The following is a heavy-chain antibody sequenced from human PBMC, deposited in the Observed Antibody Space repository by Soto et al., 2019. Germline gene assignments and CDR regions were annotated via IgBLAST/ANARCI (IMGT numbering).Heavy chain of an antibody. D-gene: IGHD6-19*01. Sequence: GGSLRLSCAASGFTLSSYEMNWVRQAPGKGLDWVSYISSSGRATYYADSVKGRFAISRDNAKNSMYLQMNSLRAEDTAVYFCARVIAVASYDVWGQGPLVTVS. V-gene: IGHV3-48*03. J-gene: IGHJ4*02. CDR1: GFTLSSYE. CDR3: ARVIAVASYDV. CDR2: ISSSGRAT.